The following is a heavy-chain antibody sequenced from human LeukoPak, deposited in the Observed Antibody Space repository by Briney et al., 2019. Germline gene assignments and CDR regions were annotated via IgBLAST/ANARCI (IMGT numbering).Heavy chain of an antibody. CDR1: GFTFSDYY. V-gene: IGHV3-11*06. J-gene: IGHJ4*02. CDR3: ASCDFWSTYLFDY. D-gene: IGHD3-3*01. Sequence: GGSLRLSCAASGFTFSDYYMSWIRQAPGKGLEWVSYISSSSSYTNYADSVKGRFTISRDNAKNSLYLQMNSLRAEDAAVYYCASCDFWSTYLFDYWGQGTLVTVSS. CDR2: ISSSSSYT.